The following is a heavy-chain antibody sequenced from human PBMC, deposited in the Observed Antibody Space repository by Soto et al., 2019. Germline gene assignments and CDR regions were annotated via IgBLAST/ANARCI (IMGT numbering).Heavy chain of an antibody. CDR3: AGWHGGYDQHHFYY. J-gene: IGHJ4*02. CDR1: GYSFTSYW. Sequence: GESLKISCKGSGYSFTSYWIGWVRQMPGKGLEWMGIIYPDDSDTTYSPSFQGQVTISADKSISTAYLQWSSLEASDTAMYYCAGWHGGYDQHHFYYRGQGSLVGVSS. V-gene: IGHV5-51*01. D-gene: IGHD5-12*01. CDR2: IYPDDSDT.